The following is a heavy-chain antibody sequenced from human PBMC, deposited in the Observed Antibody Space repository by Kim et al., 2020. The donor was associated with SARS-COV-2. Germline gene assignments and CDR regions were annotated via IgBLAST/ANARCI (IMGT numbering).Heavy chain of an antibody. J-gene: IGHJ4*02. Sequence: GGSLRLSCAASGFTFSSYAMSWVRQAPGKGLEWVSAISGSGGSTYYADSVKGRFTISRDNSKNTLYLQMNSLRAEDTAVYYCAKDWDRYDSSGYYSWGQGTLVTVSS. CDR2: ISGSGGST. D-gene: IGHD3-22*01. V-gene: IGHV3-23*01. CDR1: GFTFSSYA. CDR3: AKDWDRYDSSGYYS.